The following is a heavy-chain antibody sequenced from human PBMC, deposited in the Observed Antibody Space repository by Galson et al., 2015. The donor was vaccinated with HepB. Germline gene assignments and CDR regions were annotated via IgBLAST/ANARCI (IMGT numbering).Heavy chain of an antibody. J-gene: IGHJ6*02. CDR2: TYYRSKWYN. CDR1: GDSVSSHSAA. Sequence: CAISGDSVSSHSAAWNWIRQSPSRGLEWLGRTYYRSKWYNDYAVSVKSRITINPDTSKNQFSLQLNSVTPEDTAVYYCARVSYYYYYYGMDVWGQGTTVTVSS. CDR3: ARVSYYYYYYGMDV. V-gene: IGHV6-1*01.